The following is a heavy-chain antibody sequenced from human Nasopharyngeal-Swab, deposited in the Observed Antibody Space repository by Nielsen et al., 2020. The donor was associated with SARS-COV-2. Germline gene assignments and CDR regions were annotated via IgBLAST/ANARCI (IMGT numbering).Heavy chain of an antibody. CDR1: GGSFSGYY. D-gene: IGHD3-3*01. V-gene: IGHV4-34*01. CDR2: INHSGST. CDR3: ARGRRYYDFWSGYGNWFDP. Sequence: GSLRLSSAVYGGSFSGYYWSWIRQPPGKGLEWIGEINHSGSTNYNPSLKSRVTISVDTSKNQFSLKLSSVTAADTAVYYCARGRRYYDFWSGYGNWFDPWGQGTLVTVSS. J-gene: IGHJ5*02.